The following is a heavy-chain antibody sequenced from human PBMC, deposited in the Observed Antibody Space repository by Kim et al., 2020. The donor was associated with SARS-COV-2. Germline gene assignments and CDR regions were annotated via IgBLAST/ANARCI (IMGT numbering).Heavy chain of an antibody. D-gene: IGHD1-1*01. CDR1: GYIFTDYY. V-gene: IGHV1-2*02. Sequence: ASVKVSCKASGYIFTDYYIHWVRQAPGQGLEWMGWINPNSGGTNYAQKFQGRVTMTRDTSVSAAYMEVTRLRSDDTALYYCGTTILSPNTILPLFYWGRG. J-gene: IGHJ4*02. CDR3: GTTILSPNTILPLFY. CDR2: INPNSGGT.